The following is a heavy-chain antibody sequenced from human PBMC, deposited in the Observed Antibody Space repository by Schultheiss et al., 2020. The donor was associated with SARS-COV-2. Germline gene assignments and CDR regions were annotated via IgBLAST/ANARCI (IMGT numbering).Heavy chain of an antibody. J-gene: IGHJ6*02. CDR3: TTGIVGASLLYYYYYGMDV. CDR1: GFTFSSYA. D-gene: IGHD1-26*01. V-gene: IGHV3-74*01. Sequence: GGSLRLSCAASGFTFSSYAMHWVRQAPGKGLEWVSRINSDGSSTSYADSVKGRFTISRDNSKNTLYLQMNSLKTEDTAVYYCTTGIVGASLLYYYYYGMDVWGQGTTVTVSS. CDR2: INSDGSST.